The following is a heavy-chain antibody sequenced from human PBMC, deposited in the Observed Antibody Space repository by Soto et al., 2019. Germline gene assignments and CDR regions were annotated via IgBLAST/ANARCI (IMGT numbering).Heavy chain of an antibody. CDR2: MYSGGST. J-gene: IGHJ5*02. V-gene: IGHV3-53*01. CDR1: GFTVSSNY. CDR3: ARGMATINGP. Sequence: EVQLVESGGGLIQPGGSLRLSCAASGFTVSSNYMSWVRQAPGKGLAGVSVMYSGGSTYYADSVKGRFTISRDNSENTLYLQMNSLRAEDTAVYYCARGMATINGPWGQGTLVTVSS. D-gene: IGHD5-12*01.